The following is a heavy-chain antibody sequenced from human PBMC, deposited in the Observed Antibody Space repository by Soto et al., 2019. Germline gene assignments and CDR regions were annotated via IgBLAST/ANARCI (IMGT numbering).Heavy chain of an antibody. D-gene: IGHD6-19*01. Sequence: SETLSLTCTVSGGSISYYYWNWVRQPPGKGLEWIGYIYYSGSTNYNPSLKSRVTISVDTSKNQFSLKLSSVTAADTAVYYCARVGDSSGWPLDYWGQGTLVTVSS. CDR1: GGSISYYY. CDR2: IYYSGST. CDR3: ARVGDSSGWPLDY. V-gene: IGHV4-59*08. J-gene: IGHJ4*02.